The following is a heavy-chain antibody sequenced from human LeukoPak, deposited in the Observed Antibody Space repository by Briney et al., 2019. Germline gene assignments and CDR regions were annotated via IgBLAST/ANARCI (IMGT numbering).Heavy chain of an antibody. Sequence: ASVKVSCKASGYTFTSDGISWGRQAPGQGVEWMGGGSTYNVNTNYTQKFQGRVTMTTDTSTSTASLELRTLRSDHPAVYYCARDGSATYDFWSGSYPEWADYYYFYMDVWGKGTTVTVSS. D-gene: IGHD3-3*01. V-gene: IGHV1-18*01. CDR1: GYTFTSDG. J-gene: IGHJ6*03. CDR3: ARDGSATYDFWSGSYPEWADYYYFYMDV. CDR2: GSTYNVNT.